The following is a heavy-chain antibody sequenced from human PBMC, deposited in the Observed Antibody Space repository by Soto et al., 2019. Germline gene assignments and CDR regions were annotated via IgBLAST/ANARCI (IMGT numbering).Heavy chain of an antibody. CDR3: VRLPGGSAPRPDY. Sequence: PGGSLRLSCVASVFNFSYNAMSGVRQAPGKGLQWVSTISGSGDKTYYADSVKGRFTISSDRSKNTLYLQMDSLRADDTAVYYCVRLPGGSAPRPDYWGQGTMVTVSS. CDR2: ISGSGDKT. D-gene: IGHD6-6*01. V-gene: IGHV3-23*01. J-gene: IGHJ4*02. CDR1: VFNFSYNA.